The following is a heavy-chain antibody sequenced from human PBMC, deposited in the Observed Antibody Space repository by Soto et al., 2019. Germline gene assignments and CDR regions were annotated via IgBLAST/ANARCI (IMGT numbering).Heavy chain of an antibody. CDR1: GLTVSHNY. V-gene: IGHV3-53*01. D-gene: IGHD3-16*01. Sequence: GGSLRLSCVASGLTVSHNYMAWVRQAPEMGLEWVSILYTEGTTYYADSVKGRFTISRDSSKNTLFLQMDSLRAEDTAVYYCVRPRPSGENYGMDVCGQRTTVTVSS. CDR2: LYTEGTT. J-gene: IGHJ6*02. CDR3: VRPRPSGENYGMDV.